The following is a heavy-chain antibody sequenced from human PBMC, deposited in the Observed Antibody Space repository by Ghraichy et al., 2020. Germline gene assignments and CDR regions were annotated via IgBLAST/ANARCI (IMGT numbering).Heavy chain of an antibody. CDR3: ARGRSISQEIDY. V-gene: IGHV3-33*01. CDR2: IWYDGSNK. D-gene: IGHD4-11*01. Sequence: GGSLRLSCAASGFTFSSYGMHWVRQAPGKGLEWVAVIWYDGSNKYYADSVKGRFTISRDNSKNTLYLQMNSLRAEDTAVYYCARGRSISQEIDYWGQGTLVTVSS. CDR1: GFTFSSYG. J-gene: IGHJ4*02.